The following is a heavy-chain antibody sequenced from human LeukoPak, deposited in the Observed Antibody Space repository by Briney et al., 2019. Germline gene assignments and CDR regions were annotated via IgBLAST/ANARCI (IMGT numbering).Heavy chain of an antibody. CDR1: GFTFSNYG. CDR2: ISYGGSNK. CDR3: AKVGGRSSSCYWGALYYYYGMDV. D-gene: IGHD6-13*01. Sequence: GGSLRLSCAASGFTFSNYGMHWVRPAPGKGLEWVAVISYGGSNKYYADSVKGRFTISRDNSKNTLYLQMNSLRAEDTAVYYCAKVGGRSSSCYWGALYYYYGMDVWGQGTTVTASS. J-gene: IGHJ6*02. V-gene: IGHV3-30*18.